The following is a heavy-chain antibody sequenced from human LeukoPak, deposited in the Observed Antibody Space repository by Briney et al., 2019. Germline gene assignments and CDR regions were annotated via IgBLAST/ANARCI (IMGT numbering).Heavy chain of an antibody. Sequence: GASVKVSCKASGYTFTSYGISWVRQAPGQGLEWMGWISAYNGNTNYAQKIQGRVNMTTDTSTSPASLELRILRSDDPAVYYCARSYDFWSGYGGNWFDPWGQGTLVTVSS. CDR1: GYTFTSYG. CDR3: ARSYDFWSGYGGNWFDP. CDR2: ISAYNGNT. V-gene: IGHV1-18*01. J-gene: IGHJ5*02. D-gene: IGHD3-3*01.